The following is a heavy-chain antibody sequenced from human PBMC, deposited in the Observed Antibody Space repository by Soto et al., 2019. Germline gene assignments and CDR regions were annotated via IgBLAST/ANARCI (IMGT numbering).Heavy chain of an antibody. D-gene: IGHD2-2*01. J-gene: IGHJ4*02. CDR3: AKGSSTSRPYYFDY. CDR1: GFTFSNYA. CDR2: ITGTGADT. V-gene: IGHV3-23*01. Sequence: PGGSLRLSCAASGFTFSNYAMRWVRQAPGKGLEWFSAITGTGADTYHADSVKARFTISRDNSKNTLFLQMNSLRAEDTAIYYCAKGSSTSRPYYFDYWGRGTLVTVSS.